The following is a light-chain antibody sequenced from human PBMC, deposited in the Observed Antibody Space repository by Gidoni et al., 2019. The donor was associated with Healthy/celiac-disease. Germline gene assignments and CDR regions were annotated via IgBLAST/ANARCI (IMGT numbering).Light chain of an antibody. CDR2: KDS. CDR1: ALPKQY. V-gene: IGLV3-25*03. J-gene: IGLJ2*01. Sequence: SYELTQPPSVSVSPGQTARITCSGDALPKQYAYWYQQKPGQAPVLVIYKDSERPSGIPERFSGSSSGTTVTLTISGVQAEDEADYYCQSADSSGTYEGVFGGGTKLTXL. CDR3: QSADSSGTYEGV.